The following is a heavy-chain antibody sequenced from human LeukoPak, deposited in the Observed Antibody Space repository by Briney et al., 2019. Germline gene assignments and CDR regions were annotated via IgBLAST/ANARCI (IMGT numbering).Heavy chain of an antibody. D-gene: IGHD2-15*01. V-gene: IGHV3-7*01. Sequence: GGSLRLSCAASGFTFSDYYMSWIRQAPGKGLEWVANIKQDGSEKYYVDSVKGRFTISRDNAKNSLYLQMNSLRAEDTAVYYCAREKVVVAATHFDYWGQGTLVTVSS. CDR1: GFTFSDYY. CDR2: IKQDGSEK. J-gene: IGHJ4*02. CDR3: AREKVVVAATHFDY.